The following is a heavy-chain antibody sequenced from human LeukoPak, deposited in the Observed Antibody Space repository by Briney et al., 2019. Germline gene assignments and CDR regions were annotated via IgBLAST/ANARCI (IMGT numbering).Heavy chain of an antibody. CDR3: ARGYHSSV. D-gene: IGHD3-22*01. Sequence: PGGSLRLSCAASGFTVSSNYMSWVRQAPGKGLEWVSIIYSGGTTYYADSVKGRFTISRDNSKNTLYLQMNSLRVEDTAVYYCARGYHSSVWGQGTLVTVSS. CDR2: IYSGGTT. J-gene: IGHJ4*02. CDR1: GFTVSSNY. V-gene: IGHV3-66*01.